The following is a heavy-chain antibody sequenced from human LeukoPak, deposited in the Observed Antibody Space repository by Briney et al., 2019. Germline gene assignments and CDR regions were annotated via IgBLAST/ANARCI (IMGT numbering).Heavy chain of an antibody. Sequence: ASVKVSCKASGGTFSSYAISWVRQAPGQGLEWMGGIIPIFGTANYAQKFQGRVTITADKSTSTAYMELSSLRSEDTAVYYCASASPVGYYYYYYMDVWGKGTTVTVSS. CDR1: GGTFSSYA. D-gene: IGHD3-16*01. CDR3: ASASPVGYYYYYYMDV. V-gene: IGHV1-69*06. CDR2: IIPIFGTA. J-gene: IGHJ6*03.